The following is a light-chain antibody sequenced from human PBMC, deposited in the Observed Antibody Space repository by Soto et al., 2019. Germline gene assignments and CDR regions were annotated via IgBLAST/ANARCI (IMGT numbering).Light chain of an antibody. CDR2: DVS. CDR1: SSDVGGYNY. V-gene: IGLV2-14*01. CDR3: SSKTSSSPYV. J-gene: IGLJ1*01. Sequence: QSALTQPASVSGSPGQSITISCTGTSSDVGGYNYVSWYQQHPGKAPKLMIYDVSNRPSGVSNRFSGSKSGNTASLTISGLKAEDEAYYYCSSKTSSSPYVFGPGTKLT.